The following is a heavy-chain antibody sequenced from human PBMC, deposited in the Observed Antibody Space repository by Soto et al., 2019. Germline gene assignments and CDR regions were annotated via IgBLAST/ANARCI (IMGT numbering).Heavy chain of an antibody. Sequence: SETLSLTCAVSGDSMSRYYWSWIRQPPGKGLEWIGSIFYSGSTNYNASLKSRLTISVDTSKNQFSLKLSSVTAADTAFYYCARAGSSYATGWFDPWGQGTLVTVSS. D-gene: IGHD2-2*01. CDR3: ARAGSSYATGWFDP. CDR2: IFYSGST. CDR1: GDSMSRYY. J-gene: IGHJ5*02. V-gene: IGHV4-59*01.